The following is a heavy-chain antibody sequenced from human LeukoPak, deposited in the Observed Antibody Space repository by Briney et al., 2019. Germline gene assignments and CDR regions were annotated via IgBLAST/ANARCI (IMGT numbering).Heavy chain of an antibody. CDR2: IYTSGST. Sequence: SETLSLTCTVSGGSISSGSYYWSWIRQPAGKGLEWIGRIYTSGSTNYNPSLKSRVTISVDPSKNQFSLKLSSVTAADTAVYYCARGTPTAPFKYYYYYMDVWGKGTTVTVSS. CDR3: ARGTPTAPFKYYYYYMDV. V-gene: IGHV4-61*02. D-gene: IGHD4-17*01. J-gene: IGHJ6*03. CDR1: GGSISSGSYY.